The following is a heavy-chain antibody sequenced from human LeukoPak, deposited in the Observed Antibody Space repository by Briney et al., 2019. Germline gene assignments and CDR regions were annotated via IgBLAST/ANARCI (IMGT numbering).Heavy chain of an antibody. CDR2: LSPNSGNA. CDR3: ARRKFLGWFDP. J-gene: IGHJ5*02. V-gene: IGHV1-8*03. D-gene: IGHD7-27*01. CDR1: GYIFTTYD. Sequence: ASVKVSCKASGYIFTTYDIGWVRQATGQGLEWVGWLSPNSGNAGYAQKFQGRVTISRNTSISTAYMELSSLRSDDTAIYYCARRKFLGWFDPWGQGTLVAVSS.